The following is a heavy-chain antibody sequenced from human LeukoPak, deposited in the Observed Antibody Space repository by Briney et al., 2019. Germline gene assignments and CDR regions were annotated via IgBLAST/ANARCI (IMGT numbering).Heavy chain of an antibody. CDR1: GFNFDDYA. J-gene: IGHJ4*02. V-gene: IGHV3-21*01. D-gene: IGHD6-19*01. CDR3: ARASSGWAVDLYYFDY. CDR2: ISSTSSYI. Sequence: GGSLRLSCAASGFNFDDYAMHWVRQAPGKGLEWVSSISSTSSYIHYADSVKGRFTISRDNAKKSLYLQMNSLTAEDTAVYYCARASSGWAVDLYYFDYWGQGTLVTVSS.